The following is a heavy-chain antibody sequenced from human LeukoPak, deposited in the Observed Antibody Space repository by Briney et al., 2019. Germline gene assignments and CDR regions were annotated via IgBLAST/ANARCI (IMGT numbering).Heavy chain of an antibody. CDR2: ISGSGGST. CDR1: GFTFSSYA. V-gene: IGHV3-23*01. CDR3: AKDRYSSSWYDY. Sequence: GGSLRLSCAASGFTFSSYAMGWVRQAPGKGLEWVSAISGSGGSTYYADSVKGRFTISRDNSKNTLYLQMNSLRAEDTAVYYCAKDRYSSSWYDYWGQGTLVTVSS. J-gene: IGHJ4*02. D-gene: IGHD6-13*01.